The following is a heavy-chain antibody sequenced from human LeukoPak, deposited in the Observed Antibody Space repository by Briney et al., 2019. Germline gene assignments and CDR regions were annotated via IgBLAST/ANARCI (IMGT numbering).Heavy chain of an antibody. D-gene: IGHD5-24*01. CDR2: ISSSGSTI. J-gene: IGHJ3*02. Sequence: GGSLRLSCAASGFTFSSYEMNWVRQAPGKELEWVSYISSSGSTIYYADSVKGRFTISRDNAKNSLYLQMNSLRAEDTAVYYCARVGRDGYNYVDAFDIWGQGTMVTVSS. CDR3: ARVGRDGYNYVDAFDI. CDR1: GFTFSSYE. V-gene: IGHV3-48*03.